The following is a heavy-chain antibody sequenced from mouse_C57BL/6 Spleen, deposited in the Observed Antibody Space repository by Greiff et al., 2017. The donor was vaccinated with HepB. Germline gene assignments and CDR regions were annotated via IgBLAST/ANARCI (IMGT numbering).Heavy chain of an antibody. CDR1: GYTFTSYW. CDR3: ARDYGSPFAY. D-gene: IGHD1-1*01. V-gene: IGHV1-64*01. Sequence: VQLQQPGAELVKPGASVKLSCKASGYTFTSYWMHWVKQRPGQGLEWIGMIHPNSGSTNYNEKFKSKATLTVDKSSSTAYMQLSSLTSADSAVYYCARDYGSPFAYWGQGTLVTVSA. J-gene: IGHJ3*01. CDR2: IHPNSGST.